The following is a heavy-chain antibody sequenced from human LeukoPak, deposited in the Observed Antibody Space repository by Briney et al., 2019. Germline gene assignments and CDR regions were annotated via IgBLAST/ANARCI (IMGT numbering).Heavy chain of an antibody. J-gene: IGHJ3*02. CDR3: ARLTVDAFDI. Sequence: PSETLSLTCTVSGGSISSYYWSWIRQPPGKGLEWIGYIYTSGSTNYNPSLKSRVTISVDTSKNQFSLKLSSVTAADTAVYYCARLTVDAFDIWGQGTMVTVSS. CDR2: IYTSGST. V-gene: IGHV4-4*09. CDR1: GGSISSYY.